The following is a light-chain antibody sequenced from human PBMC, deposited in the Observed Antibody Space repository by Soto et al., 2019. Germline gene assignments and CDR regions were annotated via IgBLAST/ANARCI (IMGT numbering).Light chain of an antibody. CDR3: SSYTTSNTRQIV. CDR1: SSDVGGYNY. Sequence: QSALTQTASVSGYPGQSITISCTGTSSDVGGYNYVSWYQHHPGKAPKLMIYDVRNRPSGVSNRFSGSKSGNTASLTISGLQPEDEADYYCSSYTTSNTRQIVFGTGTKLTVL. CDR2: DVR. J-gene: IGLJ1*01. V-gene: IGLV2-14*03.